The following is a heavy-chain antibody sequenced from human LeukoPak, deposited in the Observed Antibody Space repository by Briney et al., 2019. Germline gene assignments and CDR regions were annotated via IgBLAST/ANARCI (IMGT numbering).Heavy chain of an antibody. J-gene: IGHJ3*02. V-gene: IGHV1-2*02. Sequence: ASVKVSCKASGYTFTDYYMHWVRQAPGQGLEWMGWINPNSGGTNYAQKFQGRVTMTRDTSISTAYMELSRLRSDDTAVYYCARGRLKTTPYDAFDIWGQGTMVTVSS. CDR2: INPNSGGT. CDR3: ARGRLKTTPYDAFDI. CDR1: GYTFTDYY. D-gene: IGHD4-17*01.